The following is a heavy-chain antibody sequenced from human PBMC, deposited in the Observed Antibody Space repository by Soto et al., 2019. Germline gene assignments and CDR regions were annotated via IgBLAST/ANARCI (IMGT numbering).Heavy chain of an antibody. CDR2: ISSGGSA. CDR3: ARYAYSNWFDF. Sequence: SETLPFTCNASGGSINSYYWSWIRQPAGKGLEWIGRISSGGSAIYNPSLKSRVTISVDTSKNQFSLRLTSVTAADTAVYFCARYAYSNWFDFWGQGTLVTVSS. CDR1: GGSINSYY. V-gene: IGHV4-4*07. J-gene: IGHJ5*01. D-gene: IGHD2-15*01.